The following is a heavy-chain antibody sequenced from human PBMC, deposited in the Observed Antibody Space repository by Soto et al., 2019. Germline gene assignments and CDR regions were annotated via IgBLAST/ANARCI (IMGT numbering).Heavy chain of an antibody. V-gene: IGHV5-10-1*01. CDR1: GYSFTSYW. J-gene: IGHJ6*02. CDR2: IDPSDSYT. D-gene: IGHD6-19*01. CDR3: ARQGAPVAATVPYYYYGMDV. Sequence: GASLKISCKGSGYSFTSYWISWVRQMPGKGLGWMGRIDPSDSYTNYSTSFQGHVTISADKSISTAYLQWSSLKASDTAMYYCARQGAPVAATVPYYYYGMDVWGQGTTVTVSS.